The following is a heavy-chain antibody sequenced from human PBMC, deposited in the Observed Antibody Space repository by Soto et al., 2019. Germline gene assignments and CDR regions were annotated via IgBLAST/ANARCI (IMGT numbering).Heavy chain of an antibody. V-gene: IGHV1-58*01. CDR2: IVVGSGNT. CDR1: GYTFNNFG. Sequence: SVKVSCKASGYTFNNFGVSWVRQAPGQRLEWIGWIVVGSGNTNYAQKFQERVTITRDMSTSTAYMELSSLRSEDTAVYYCARVGPYGSGSYSDSYFDYWGQGTLVTVSS. D-gene: IGHD3-10*01. CDR3: ARVGPYGSGSYSDSYFDY. J-gene: IGHJ4*02.